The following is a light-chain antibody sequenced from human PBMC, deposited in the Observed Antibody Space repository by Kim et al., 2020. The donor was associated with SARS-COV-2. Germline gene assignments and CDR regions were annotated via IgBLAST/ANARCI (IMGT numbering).Light chain of an antibody. Sequence: VSPGESATLSCRASQSVTTNLAWYQQKPGQAPRLLIYGASIRATGIPARFSGSGSGTEFTLTISSLQSEDFAVYHCQQYNNWPPYTFGQGTKLEI. CDR1: QSVTTN. CDR3: QQYNNWPPYT. J-gene: IGKJ2*01. V-gene: IGKV3-15*01. CDR2: GAS.